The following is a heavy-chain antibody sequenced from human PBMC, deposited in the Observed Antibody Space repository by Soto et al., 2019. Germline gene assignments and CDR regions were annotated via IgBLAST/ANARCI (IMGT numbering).Heavy chain of an antibody. CDR1: VFTFISYA. CDR2: ISGSGGST. V-gene: IGHV3-23*01. Sequence: PGWSLRLSCASSVFTFISYAMSWVRQAPGKGLEWVSAISGSGGSTYYADSVKGRFTISRDNSKNTLYLQMNSLRAEDTAVYYCAKGGDGYTYEFDYWGQGTLVTVSS. CDR3: AKGGDGYTYEFDY. J-gene: IGHJ4*02. D-gene: IGHD5-18*01.